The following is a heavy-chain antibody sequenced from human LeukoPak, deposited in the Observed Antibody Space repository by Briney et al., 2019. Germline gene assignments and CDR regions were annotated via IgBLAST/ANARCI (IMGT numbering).Heavy chain of an antibody. J-gene: IGHJ3*02. CDR3: ARVNSWYDAFDI. CDR1: GFTFSTYW. V-gene: IGHV3-7*02. CDR2: IKQDGSEK. Sequence: GGSLRLSCAASGFTFSTYWMSWVRQAPGKGLEWVANIKQDGSEKNCVDSVKGRFTISRDNAKNSLYLQMNSLRAEDTAVYYCARVNSWYDAFDIWGQGTMVTVSS. D-gene: IGHD6-13*01.